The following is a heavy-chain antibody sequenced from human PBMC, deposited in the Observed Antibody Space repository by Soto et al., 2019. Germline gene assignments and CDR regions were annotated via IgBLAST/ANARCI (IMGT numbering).Heavy chain of an antibody. D-gene: IGHD5-12*01. Sequence: QVQLQESGPGLVKPSQTLSLTCTVSGGSISSGDYYWSWIRQPPGKGLEWIGYIYYSGTTYYNPSLKSRVTISVDTSKNQCSLKLSSVTAAAPAVYYCARGNGYDYWFDPWGQGTLVTVSS. CDR3: ARGNGYDYWFDP. CDR1: GGSISSGDYY. V-gene: IGHV4-30-4*01. J-gene: IGHJ5*02. CDR2: IYYSGTT.